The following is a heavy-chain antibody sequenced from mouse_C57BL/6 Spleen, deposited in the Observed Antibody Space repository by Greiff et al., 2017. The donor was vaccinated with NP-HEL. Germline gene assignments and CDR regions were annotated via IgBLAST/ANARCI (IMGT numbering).Heavy chain of an antibody. CDR1: GYTFTSYD. Sequence: VQLQQSGPELVKPGASVKLSCKASGYTFTSYDINWVKQRPGQGLEWIGWIYPRDGSTKYNEKFKGKATLTVDTSSSTAYMELHSLTSEDSAVYFCARGSFITTVVAPGYWGQGTTLTVSS. J-gene: IGHJ2*01. CDR3: ARGSFITTVVAPGY. V-gene: IGHV1-85*01. CDR2: IYPRDGST. D-gene: IGHD1-1*01.